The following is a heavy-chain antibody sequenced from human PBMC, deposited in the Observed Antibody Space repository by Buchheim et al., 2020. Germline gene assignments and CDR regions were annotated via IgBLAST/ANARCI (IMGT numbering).Heavy chain of an antibody. CDR1: GGSFSGYY. J-gene: IGHJ4*02. V-gene: IGHV4-34*01. CDR2: INHSGST. CDR3: ARLEYDFWSGYSDY. Sequence: QVQLQESGPGLVKPSETLSLTCAVYGGSFSGYYWSWIRQPPGKGLEWIGEINHSGSTNYNPSLKSRVTISVDTSKNQFSLKLSSVTAADTAVYYCARLEYDFWSGYSDYWGQGTL. D-gene: IGHD3-3*01.